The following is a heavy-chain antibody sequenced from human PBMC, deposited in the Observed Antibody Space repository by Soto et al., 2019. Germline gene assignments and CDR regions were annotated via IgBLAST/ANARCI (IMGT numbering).Heavy chain of an antibody. CDR1: GGSIRSCPR. D-gene: IGHD4-4*01. Sequence: ETRSLTCVVSGGSIRSCPRYTCDNKAPGKGLEWIGEIYHVGCTNYNPSLKGRVTLFLDKSKNEFSLTLTSVTAADTAVYYCARDRGLAYSNGFDFWGQGNLVNGLL. CDR2: IYHVGCT. CDR3: ARDRGLAYSNGFDF. V-gene: IGHV4-4*02. J-gene: IGHJ4*02.